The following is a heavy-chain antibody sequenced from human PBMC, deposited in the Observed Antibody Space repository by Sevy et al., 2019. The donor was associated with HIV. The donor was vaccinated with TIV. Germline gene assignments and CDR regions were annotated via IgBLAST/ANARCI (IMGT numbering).Heavy chain of an antibody. CDR2: INPKTGGT. D-gene: IGHD3-22*01. CDR1: GYTFTGYY. V-gene: IGHV1-2*02. J-gene: IGHJ4*02. Sequence: ASVKVSCKASGYTFTGYYVHWLRQAPGQGLEWMGWINPKTGGTYFAKKFQDRVTMTTGTSITTAYMELSGLRFDDTAVYYCARMGDYFDTSGYYPLKYWGQGTLVTAPQ. CDR3: ARMGDYFDTSGYYPLKY.